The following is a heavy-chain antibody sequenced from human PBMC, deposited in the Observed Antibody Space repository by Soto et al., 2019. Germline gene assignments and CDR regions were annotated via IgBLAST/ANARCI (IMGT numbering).Heavy chain of an antibody. D-gene: IGHD3-10*01. CDR1: GYSFTSHW. J-gene: IGHJ3*02. CDR3: ARRDGSGSYVIYSAFDI. V-gene: IGHV5-51*01. CDR2: IYPGDSDT. Sequence: GESLKISCKGSGYSFTSHWIGWVRQMTGKGLEWMGIIYPGDSDTRYSPSFQGQVTISADKSISTAYLQWSSLKASDTAMYYCARRDGSGSYVIYSAFDIWGQGTMVTVSS.